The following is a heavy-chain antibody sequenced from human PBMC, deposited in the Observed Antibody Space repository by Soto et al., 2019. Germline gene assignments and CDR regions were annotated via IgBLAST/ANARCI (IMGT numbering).Heavy chain of an antibody. D-gene: IGHD1-1*01. Sequence: QVQLVESGGGVVQPGGPLRLSCAASGFSFSSDGMVWVRQAPGKGLEWVATISSDGRNEHYSDSVRGRFIVSRDNSKNTLHLHMNSLRVEDTAVYYCARGGTPYFDFWGQGTLVTVSS. CDR2: ISSDGRNE. V-gene: IGHV3-30*04. CDR1: GFSFSSDG. J-gene: IGHJ4*02. CDR3: ARGGTPYFDF.